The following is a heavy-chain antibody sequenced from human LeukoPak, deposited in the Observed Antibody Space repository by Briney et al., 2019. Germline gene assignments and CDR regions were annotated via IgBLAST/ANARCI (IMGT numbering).Heavy chain of an antibody. CDR1: GGSFSGYY. CDR2: INHSGST. D-gene: IGHD2-21*02. V-gene: IGHV4-34*01. J-gene: IGHJ4*02. Sequence: PSETLSLTCAVHGGSFSGYYWSWIRQPPGKGLEWIGEINHSGSTNYNPSLKSRVTISVDTSKNQFSLKLSSVTAADTAVYYCARANKIVVVTAIDYWGQGTLVTVSS. CDR3: ARANKIVVVTAIDY.